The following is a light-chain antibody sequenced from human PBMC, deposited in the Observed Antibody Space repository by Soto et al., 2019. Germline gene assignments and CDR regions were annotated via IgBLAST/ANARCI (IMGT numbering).Light chain of an antibody. J-gene: IGLJ2*01. V-gene: IGLV3-9*01. CDR1: NIASKN. CDR2: RID. Sequence: SYELTQPLSVSVALGQTARITCGGNNIASKNVHWYQQKPGQAPVLVIYRIDNRPSGIPERLSGSNSGNTATLTITRAQAGDEADYYCQVWDSSTPVVFGGGTKLTVL. CDR3: QVWDSSTPVV.